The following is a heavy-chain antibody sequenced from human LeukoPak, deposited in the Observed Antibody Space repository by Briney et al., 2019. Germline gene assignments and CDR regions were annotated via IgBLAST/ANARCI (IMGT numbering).Heavy chain of an antibody. V-gene: IGHV4-59*01. Sequence: SGTLSLTLTVSGGSISSYCRSWIRQPPGKGLEGIGYICNSGSTKYNPSLKSRVTISVDTSKNQFSLKLNSVTAADTAVYYCAGYYYERSGYDYWGQGTLVTVSS. CDR3: AGYYYERSGYDY. D-gene: IGHD3-22*01. CDR2: ICNSGST. J-gene: IGHJ4*02. CDR1: GGSISSYC.